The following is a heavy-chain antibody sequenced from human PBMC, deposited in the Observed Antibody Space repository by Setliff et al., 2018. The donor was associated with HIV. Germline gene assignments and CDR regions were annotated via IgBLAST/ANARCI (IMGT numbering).Heavy chain of an antibody. Sequence: GGSLRLSCAASGFTFSDYAITWVRQAPGKGLEWVAVISNDGSNKFYADSVKGRFTISRDNAKNSLYLQMNSLRAEDTAVFYCVKDEEYIGVVSATMNMPGYYHYYYMDVWGPGTQVTVSS. J-gene: IGHJ6*03. CDR1: GFTFSDYA. D-gene: IGHD2-2*01. CDR2: ISNDGSNK. CDR3: VKDEEYIGVVSATMNMPGYYHYYYMDV. V-gene: IGHV3-30*07.